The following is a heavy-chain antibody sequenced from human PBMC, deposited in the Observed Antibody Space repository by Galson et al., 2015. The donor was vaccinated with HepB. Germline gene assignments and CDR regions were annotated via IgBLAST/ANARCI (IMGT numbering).Heavy chain of an antibody. J-gene: IGHJ4*02. Sequence: SVKVSCKASGGTFSSYAISWVRQAPGQGLEWMGRIIPILGIANYAQKFQGRVTITADKSTSTAYMELSSLRSEDTAVYYRARGPSYGLLFDYWGQGTLVTVSS. V-gene: IGHV1-69*04. CDR1: GGTFSSYA. CDR3: ARGPSYGLLFDY. D-gene: IGHD5-18*01. CDR2: IIPILGIA.